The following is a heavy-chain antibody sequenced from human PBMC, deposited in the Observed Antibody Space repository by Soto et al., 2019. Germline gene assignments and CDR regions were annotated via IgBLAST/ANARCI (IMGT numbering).Heavy chain of an antibody. D-gene: IGHD3-22*01. CDR1: GGSISSSSYY. Sequence: SETLSLTCTVSGGSISSSSYYWGWIRQPPGKGLEWIGSIYYSGSTYYNPSLKSRVTISVDTSKNQFSLKLSSVTAADTAVYYCARGFRRYYDSSGYLGYYGMDVWGQGTTVTV. V-gene: IGHV4-39*01. CDR2: IYYSGST. J-gene: IGHJ6*02. CDR3: ARGFRRYYDSSGYLGYYGMDV.